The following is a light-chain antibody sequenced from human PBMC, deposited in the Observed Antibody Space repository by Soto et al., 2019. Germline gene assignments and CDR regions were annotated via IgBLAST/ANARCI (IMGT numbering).Light chain of an antibody. J-gene: IGKJ1*01. CDR1: QGLEND. CDR2: VAS. V-gene: IGKV1-17*01. CDR3: LQHHRYPPLT. Sequence: DLQMTQSPSSLSASVGDRVTINCRASQGLENDLFWYQQKPGQAPKRLIYVASRLQSGFPSRFSGRVTGTECTLTISSLQPEDVATSYRLQHHRYPPLTFGPGTKVEIK.